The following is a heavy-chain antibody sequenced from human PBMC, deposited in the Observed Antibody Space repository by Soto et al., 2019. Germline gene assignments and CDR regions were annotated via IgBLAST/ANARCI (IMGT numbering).Heavy chain of an antibody. CDR1: GAALNSGNYY. J-gene: IGHJ5*02. CDR2: IYVTGAV. Sequence: PSETLSLTCIVSGAALNSGNYYWSWIRQVPGKGLEWIGHIYVTGAVDYNPSLRDRITISQDTSERQFSLNLRLVTAADTAVYYCERLRIATNNYKWFDPWGHGTLVTVSS. V-gene: IGHV4-31*03. D-gene: IGHD2-21*01. CDR3: ERLRIATNNYKWFDP.